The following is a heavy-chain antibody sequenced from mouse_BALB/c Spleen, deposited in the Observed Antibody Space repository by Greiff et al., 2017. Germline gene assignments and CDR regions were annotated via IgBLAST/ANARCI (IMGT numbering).Heavy chain of an antibody. V-gene: IGHV1S29*02. J-gene: IGHJ4*01. CDR2: IYPYNGGT. Sequence: EVKLVESGPELVKPGASVKISCKASGYTFTDYNMHWVKQSHGKSLEWIGYIYPYNGGTGYNQKFKSKATLTVDNSSSTAYMELRSLTSEDSAVYYCARYGSPYAMDYWGQGTSVTVSS. CDR3: ARYGSPYAMDY. D-gene: IGHD2-2*01. CDR1: GYTFTDYN.